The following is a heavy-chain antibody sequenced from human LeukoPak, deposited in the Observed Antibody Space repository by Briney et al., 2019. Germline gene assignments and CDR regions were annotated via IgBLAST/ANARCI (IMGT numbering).Heavy chain of an antibody. CDR2: IKQDGSEK. D-gene: IGHD5-24*01. CDR1: GFTFSSYW. V-gene: IGHV3-7*04. CDR3: ARAFEMATTDY. Sequence: PGGSLRLSCAASGFTFSSYWMSWVRQAPGKGLEWVANIKQDGSEKYYVDSVKGRFTISRDNAKNSLYLQMNSLRAEDTAVYCCARAFEMATTDYWGQGTLVTVSS. J-gene: IGHJ4*02.